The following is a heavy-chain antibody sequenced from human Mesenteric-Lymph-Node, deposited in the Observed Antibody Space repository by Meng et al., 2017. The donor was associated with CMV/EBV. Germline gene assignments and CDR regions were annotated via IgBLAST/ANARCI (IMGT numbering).Heavy chain of an antibody. CDR1: GFRFSSYA. CDR3: AKDWQQLVRYYFDY. V-gene: IGHV3-23*01. J-gene: IGHJ4*02. D-gene: IGHD6-13*01. CDR2: ISESGGNT. Sequence: GGSLRLSCAASGFRFSSYAMNWVRQAPGKGLECVSGISESGGNTNYADSVKGRFTISRDNSKNTLYLQMYSLRAEDTAVYYCAKDWQQLVRYYFDYWGQGTLVTVSS.